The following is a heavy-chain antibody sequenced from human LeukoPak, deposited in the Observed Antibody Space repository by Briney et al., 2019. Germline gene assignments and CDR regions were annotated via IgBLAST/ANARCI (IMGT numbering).Heavy chain of an antibody. Sequence: GGSLRLSCAASGFTFSSHWMHWVRQAPGKGLEWVSAISGSGGSTYCADSVKGRFTISRDNSKNTLYLQMNSLRAEDTAVYYCAKDPKHSSSWYYFDYWGQGTLVTVSS. CDR2: ISGSGGST. J-gene: IGHJ4*02. V-gene: IGHV3-23*01. CDR3: AKDPKHSSSWYYFDY. D-gene: IGHD6-13*01. CDR1: GFTFSSHW.